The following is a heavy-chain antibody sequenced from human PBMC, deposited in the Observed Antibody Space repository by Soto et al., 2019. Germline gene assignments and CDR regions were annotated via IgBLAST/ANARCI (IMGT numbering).Heavy chain of an antibody. Sequence: SETLSLTCAVYGGSFSGYYWSWIRQPPGKGLEWIGEINHSGSTNYNPSLKSRVTISVDTSKNQFSLKLTSVTAADTAMYYCARHGRGSGWLTFDYWGQGTLVTVSS. J-gene: IGHJ4*02. V-gene: IGHV4-34*01. CDR1: GGSFSGYY. D-gene: IGHD6-19*01. CDR3: ARHGRGSGWLTFDY. CDR2: INHSGST.